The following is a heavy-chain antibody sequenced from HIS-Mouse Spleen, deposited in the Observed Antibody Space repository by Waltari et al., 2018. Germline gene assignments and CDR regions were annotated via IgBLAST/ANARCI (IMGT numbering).Heavy chain of an antibody. CDR1: AGSISRSSYY. Sequence: QLQLQDSGPGLVKPSETLSLTCTVSAGSISRSSYYCGWIRQPPGKGLEWIGGSYYSGGTNYNPSRKGPVTISVDTSKNQLSLKVGSVTAADTAVYYCAREIPYSSSWYDWYFDLWGRGTLVTVSS. CDR3: AREIPYSSSWYDWYFDL. J-gene: IGHJ2*01. CDR2: SYYSGGT. D-gene: IGHD6-13*01. V-gene: IGHV4-39*07.